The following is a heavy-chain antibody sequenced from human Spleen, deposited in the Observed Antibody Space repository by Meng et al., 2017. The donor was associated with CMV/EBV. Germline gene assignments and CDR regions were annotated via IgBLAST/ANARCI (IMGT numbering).Heavy chain of an antibody. CDR3: ARGRFASPNAYDM. Sequence: SVKVSCKASGYTFTGYYMHWVPQTPGQGLEWMGGIIPAFGTPNYAQKFQGRVTVTSDDSTGTAYLELRSLTSDDTAMYFCARGRFASPNAYDMWGQGTKVTVSS. CDR1: GYTFTGYY. CDR2: IIPAFGTP. D-gene: IGHD3-3*01. J-gene: IGHJ3*02. V-gene: IGHV1-69*13.